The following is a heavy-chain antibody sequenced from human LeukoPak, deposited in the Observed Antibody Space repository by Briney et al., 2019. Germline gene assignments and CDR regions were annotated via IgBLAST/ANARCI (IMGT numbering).Heavy chain of an antibody. CDR1: GYTFTSYD. Sequence: ASVKVSCKASGYTFTSYDINWVRQATGQGLEWMGWMNPNSGNTGYAQKFQGRVTMTRNTSISTAYMELSSLRSEDTAVYYCAKGSGIAAAGFFLSVPYYYFDYWGQGTLVTVSS. J-gene: IGHJ4*02. V-gene: IGHV1-8*01. CDR3: AKGSGIAAAGFFLSVPYYYFDY. CDR2: MNPNSGNT. D-gene: IGHD6-13*01.